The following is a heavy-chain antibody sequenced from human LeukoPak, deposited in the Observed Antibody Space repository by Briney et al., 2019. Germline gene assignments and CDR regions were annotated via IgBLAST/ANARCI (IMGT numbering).Heavy chain of an antibody. CDR2: VYHSGST. D-gene: IGHD6-19*01. Sequence: SETLALTCSVSGISMSLLYWGWIRQPPGKALEWIGNVYHSGSTNYNPSLKTRVSLSVDTSRNQFFLSLRSVTAADTAMYFCVRWLQPRGFDSWGQGTLVSVSS. J-gene: IGHJ5*01. CDR1: GISMSLLY. V-gene: IGHV4-59*08. CDR3: VRWLQPRGFDS.